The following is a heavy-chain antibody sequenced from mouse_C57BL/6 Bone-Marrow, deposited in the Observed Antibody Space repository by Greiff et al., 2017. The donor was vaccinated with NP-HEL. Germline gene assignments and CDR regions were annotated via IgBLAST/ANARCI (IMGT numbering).Heavy chain of an antibody. J-gene: IGHJ1*03. Sequence: QVQLQQPGAELVKPRASVKLSCKASGYTFTSYWMHWVKQRPGQGLEWIGMIHPNSGSTNYNEKFKSKATLTVDKSSSTAYMQLSSLTSEDSAVYYCARSPTGYWYFDVWGTGTTVTVSS. CDR1: GYTFTSYW. V-gene: IGHV1-64*01. CDR3: ARSPTGYWYFDV. CDR2: IHPNSGST.